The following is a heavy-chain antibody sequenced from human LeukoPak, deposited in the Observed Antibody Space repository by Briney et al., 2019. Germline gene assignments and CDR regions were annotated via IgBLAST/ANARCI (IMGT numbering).Heavy chain of an antibody. CDR2: ISYDGSNK. J-gene: IGHJ4*02. Sequence: GGSLRLSCAASGFTFSSYAMHWVRQAPGKGLEWVAVISYDGSNKYYADSVKGRFTISRDNAKNTLYLQMNSLRAEDTAVYYCARDAPFPDFWSGYYDYWGQGTLVTVSS. CDR3: ARDAPFPDFWSGYYDY. D-gene: IGHD3-3*01. CDR1: GFTFSSYA. V-gene: IGHV3-30-3*01.